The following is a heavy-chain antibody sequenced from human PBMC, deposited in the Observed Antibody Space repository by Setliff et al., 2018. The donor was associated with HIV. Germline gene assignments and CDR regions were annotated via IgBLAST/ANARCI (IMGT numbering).Heavy chain of an antibody. J-gene: IGHJ3*02. V-gene: IGHV4-38-2*02. CDR2: TFHTGYT. Sequence: SETLSLTCTVSSYSISSGYFWGWIRQSPEKGLEWIGYTFHTGYTYYNPSLKSRIIISVDLSKNQLSLELTSVTAADAAIYYCARDKGRPHHFDNNGYYRSDTFDIWGHGTMVTVSS. CDR3: ARDKGRPHHFDNNGYYRSDTFDI. D-gene: IGHD3-22*01. CDR1: SYSISSGYF.